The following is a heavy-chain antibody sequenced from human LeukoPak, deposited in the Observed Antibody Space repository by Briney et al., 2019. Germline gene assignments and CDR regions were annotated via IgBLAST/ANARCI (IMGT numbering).Heavy chain of an antibody. J-gene: IGHJ4*02. V-gene: IGHV3-23*01. D-gene: IGHD3-10*01. CDR1: GITLSNYA. CDR2: ISESGGST. CDR3: AKRGIVIRGVLIIGFHKEAHYFDY. Sequence: GGSLRLSCVVSGITLSNYAMSWVRQAPGKGLEWVSGISESGGSTKYADSVKGRFTIPRDNSLNTVYLQMNSLRAEDTAVYFCAKRGIVIRGVLIIGFHKEAHYFDYWGQGILVTVSS.